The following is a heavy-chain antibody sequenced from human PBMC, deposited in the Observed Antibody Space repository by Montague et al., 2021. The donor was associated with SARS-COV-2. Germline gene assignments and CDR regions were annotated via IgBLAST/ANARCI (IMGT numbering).Heavy chain of an antibody. J-gene: IGHJ4*02. CDR3: ASQSGSYYNYFDL. Sequence: TLSLTCSVSGGSISSANYYWSWIRQHPGNGLEFIGYIYYSGSSFYNPSLKSRLTISVDTSKNRFSLRLSSVTAADTAIYFCASQSGSYYNYFDLWGQGTLVTVSS. V-gene: IGHV4-31*03. CDR2: IYYSGSS. D-gene: IGHD1-26*01. CDR1: GGSISSANYY.